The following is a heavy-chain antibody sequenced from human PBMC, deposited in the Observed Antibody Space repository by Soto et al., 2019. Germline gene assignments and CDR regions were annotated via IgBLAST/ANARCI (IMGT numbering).Heavy chain of an antibody. J-gene: IGHJ4*02. CDR2: IWYDGSNK. Sequence: GGSLRLSCAASGFTFSSYGMHWVRQAPGKGLEWVAVIWYDGSNKYYADSVKGRFTISRDDSKNTLYLQMNSLKTEDTAVYYCTTDWDSSGQHDYWGQGTLVTVSS. V-gene: IGHV3-33*01. CDR1: GFTFSSYG. CDR3: TTDWDSSGQHDY. D-gene: IGHD3-22*01.